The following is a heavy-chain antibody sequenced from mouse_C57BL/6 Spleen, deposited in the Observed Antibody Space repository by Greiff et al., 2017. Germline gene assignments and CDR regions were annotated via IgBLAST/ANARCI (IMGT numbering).Heavy chain of an antibody. Sequence: VQLQQSVAELVRPGASVKLSCTASGFNIKNTYMHWVHQRPEQGLEWIGRIDPANGNTKYAPKFQGKATITADTSSTTAYLQLSSLTAEDTANYYCARRGGYDAGFAYWGQGTTLTVSS. J-gene: IGHJ2*01. CDR2: IDPANGNT. D-gene: IGHD2-2*01. V-gene: IGHV14-3*01. CDR1: GFNIKNTY. CDR3: ARRGGYDAGFAY.